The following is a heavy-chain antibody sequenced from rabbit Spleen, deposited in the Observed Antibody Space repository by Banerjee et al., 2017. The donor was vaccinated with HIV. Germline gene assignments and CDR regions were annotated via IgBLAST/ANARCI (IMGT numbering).Heavy chain of an antibody. CDR1: GASFSFNSY. D-gene: IGHD7-1*01. Sequence: LAEYGGDLVQPGASLPLTGTASGASFSFNSYMCWVRQAPGKGLEWIACIDTNDGDTDYANWPKGRFTISKTSSTTVTLQMTSLTVADTATYFCVREAGYAGYGDGNLWGPGTLVTVS. CDR2: IDTNDGDT. J-gene: IGHJ4*01. V-gene: IGHV1S40*01. CDR3: VREAGYAGYGDGNL.